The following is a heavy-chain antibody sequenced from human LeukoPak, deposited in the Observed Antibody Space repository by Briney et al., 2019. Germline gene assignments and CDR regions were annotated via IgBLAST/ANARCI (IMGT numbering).Heavy chain of an antibody. J-gene: IGHJ4*02. D-gene: IGHD4-23*01. V-gene: IGHV3-23*01. CDR1: GFTFSSYA. CDR3: ARDGDYGGNSYFDY. CDR2: ISGSGGST. Sequence: GGSLRLSCAASGFTFSSYAMSWVRQAPGKGLEWVSAISGSGGSTYYADSVKGRFTISRDNSKNTLYLQMNSLRAEDTAVYYCARDGDYGGNSYFDYWGQGTLVTVSS.